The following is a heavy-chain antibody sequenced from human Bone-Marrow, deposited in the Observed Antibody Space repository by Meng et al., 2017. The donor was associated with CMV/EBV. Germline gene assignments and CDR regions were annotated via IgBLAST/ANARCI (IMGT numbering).Heavy chain of an antibody. V-gene: IGHV3-30*02. CDR1: GFTFSSYG. CDR2: IRNDESDK. CDR3: AKDDPVFHD. J-gene: IGHJ4*02. Sequence: QVQLVASGGGVVQPXGSLRLSCAASGFTFSSYGMHWVRQAPGKGPEWVAFIRNDESDKYYGDSVKGRFTISRDTSKNTVDLQMNSLRTEDTAVYYCAKDDPVFHDWGQGTLGTVAS.